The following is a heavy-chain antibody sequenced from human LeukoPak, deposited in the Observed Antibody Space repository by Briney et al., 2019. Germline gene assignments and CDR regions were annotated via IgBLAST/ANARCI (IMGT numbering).Heavy chain of an antibody. D-gene: IGHD4-17*01. CDR3: ARSKPYGPPPYYYYYYMDV. J-gene: IGHJ6*03. V-gene: IGHV3-13*01. CDR2: IGTAGDT. Sequence: GGSLRLSCAASGFTFSSYDMHWVRQATGKGLEWVSAIGTAGDTYYPGSVKGRFTISRENAKNSLYLQMNSLRAEDTALYYCARSKPYGPPPYYYYYYMDVWGKGTTVTVSS. CDR1: GFTFSSYD.